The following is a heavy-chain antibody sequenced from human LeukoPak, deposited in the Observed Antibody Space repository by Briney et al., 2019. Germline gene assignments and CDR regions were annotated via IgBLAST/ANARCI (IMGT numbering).Heavy chain of an antibody. CDR1: GGSFSGYY. CDR3: ARVIVDGIAVAGKYYFDY. J-gene: IGHJ4*02. D-gene: IGHD6-19*01. CDR2: INHSGST. Sequence: SETLPLTCAVYGGSFSGYYWSWIRQPPGKGLEWIGEINHSGSTNYNPSLKSRVTISVDTSKNQFSLKLSSVTAADTAVYYCARVIVDGIAVAGKYYFDYWGQGTLVTVSS. V-gene: IGHV4-34*01.